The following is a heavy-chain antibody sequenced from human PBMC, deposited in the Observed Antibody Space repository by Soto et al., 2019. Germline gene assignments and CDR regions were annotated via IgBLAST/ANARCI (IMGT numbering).Heavy chain of an antibody. D-gene: IGHD6-19*01. CDR2: ITSTNSYT. J-gene: IGHJ3*01. CDR3: SRGIYSGWYRADAFDV. CDR1: GFTFSDYY. V-gene: IGHV3-11*05. Sequence: GGSLRLSCAAPGFTFSDYYMNWIRQAPGKGLEWVSYITSTNSYTDYADSVKGRFTISRDNAKNSLYLQMNSLRAEDTAVYYCSRGIYSGWYRADAFDVWGQGTMVTVSS.